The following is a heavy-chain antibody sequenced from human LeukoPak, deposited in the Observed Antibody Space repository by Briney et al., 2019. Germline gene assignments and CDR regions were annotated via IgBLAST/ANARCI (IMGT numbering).Heavy chain of an antibody. Sequence: SQTLSLTXTVSGGSISSGDYYWSWIRQPPGKGLEWIGYIYYSGSTYYNPSLKSRVTISVDTSKNQFSLKLSSVTAADTAVYYCATRLDCSSTSCYANFDYWGQGTLVTVSS. D-gene: IGHD2-2*01. CDR1: GGSISSGDYY. CDR2: IYYSGST. J-gene: IGHJ4*02. V-gene: IGHV4-30-4*08. CDR3: ATRLDCSSTSCYANFDY.